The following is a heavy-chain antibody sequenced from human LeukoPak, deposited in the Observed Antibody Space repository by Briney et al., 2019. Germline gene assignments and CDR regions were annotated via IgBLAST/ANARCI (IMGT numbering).Heavy chain of an antibody. J-gene: IGHJ4*02. Sequence: SETLSLTCTVSGGSISSYYWSWIRQPPGKGLEWIGYVYYSGSTNYNPSLKSRVTISVDTSKNQFSLKPSSVTAADTAVYYCARGYSGSYGRFDYWGQGTLVTVSS. V-gene: IGHV4-59*01. CDR3: ARGYSGSYGRFDY. D-gene: IGHD1-26*01. CDR2: VYYSGST. CDR1: GGSISSYY.